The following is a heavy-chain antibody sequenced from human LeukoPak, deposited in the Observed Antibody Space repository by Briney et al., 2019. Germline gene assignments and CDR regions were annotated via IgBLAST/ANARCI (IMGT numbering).Heavy chain of an antibody. CDR1: GFTVSNKY. V-gene: IGHV3-66*01. D-gene: IGHD3-3*02. CDR2: FYSGGDT. CDR3: ARDSTGYWYFDL. J-gene: IGHJ2*01. Sequence: LTGGSLRLSCVASGFTVSNKYMSWVRQAPGKGLEWVSVFYSGGDTHYADSVKGRFTISRDNSKNTLYLQMNSLRAEDTAVYYCARDSTGYWYFDLWGRGTLVSVSS.